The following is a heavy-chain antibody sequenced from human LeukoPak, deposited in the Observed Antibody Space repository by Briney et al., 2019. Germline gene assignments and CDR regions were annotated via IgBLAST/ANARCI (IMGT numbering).Heavy chain of an antibody. CDR2: INPNSGGT. V-gene: IGHV1-2*02. Sequence: ASVKVSCKASGYTFTGYYMHWVRQAPGQGLEWMGWINPNSGGTNYAQKFQGRVTMTRDTSISTAYMELSRLRSDDTAVYYCARDHYQSSGWYTGRKYYFDYWGQGTLVTVSS. J-gene: IGHJ4*02. CDR1: GYTFTGYY. CDR3: ARDHYQSSGWYTGRKYYFDY. D-gene: IGHD6-19*01.